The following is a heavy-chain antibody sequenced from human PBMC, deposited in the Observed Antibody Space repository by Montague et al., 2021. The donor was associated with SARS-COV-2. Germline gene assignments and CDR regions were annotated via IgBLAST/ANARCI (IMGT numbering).Heavy chain of an antibody. J-gene: IGHJ5*02. D-gene: IGHD3-22*01. V-gene: IGHV4-34*01. CDR1: GGSVSDYY. Sequence: ETLSLTRAVYGGSVSDYYWRWIRQPPGKGLELIGEINHSGSTNYXPSXHIRVTTSVDTSKNQFSLKLTSVTAADTAVYYCARGPRITMIVVVITDIWFDPWGQGTLVTVSS. CDR2: INHSGST. CDR3: ARGPRITMIVVVITDIWFDP.